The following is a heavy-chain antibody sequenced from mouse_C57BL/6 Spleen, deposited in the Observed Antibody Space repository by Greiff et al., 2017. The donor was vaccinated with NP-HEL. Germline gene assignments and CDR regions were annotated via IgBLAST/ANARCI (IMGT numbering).Heavy chain of an antibody. J-gene: IGHJ4*01. V-gene: IGHV7-1*01. CDR1: GFTFSDFY. CDR2: SRNKANDYTT. CDR3: ASDAYDGNFVDY. D-gene: IGHD2-1*01. Sequence: EVMLVESGGGLVQSGRSLRPSCATSGFTFSDFYMEWVRQAPGKGLEWIAASRNKANDYTTEYSASVKGRFIISRDTSQSILYLQMNALRAEDTAIYYCASDAYDGNFVDYWGQGTSVTVSS.